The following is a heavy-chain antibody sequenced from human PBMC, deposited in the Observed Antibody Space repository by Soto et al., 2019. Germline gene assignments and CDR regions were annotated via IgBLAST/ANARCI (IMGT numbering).Heavy chain of an antibody. CDR1: GFIFSGYG. D-gene: IGHD2-8*01. J-gene: IGHJ6*02. V-gene: IGHV3-33*05. CDR2: ISYDESKT. Sequence: QLVESGGGVVQPGRSLRLSCSASGFIFSGYGMHWVRQAPGKGLEWVAVISYDESKTYYGDSVQGRFTISRDNSKNALFLQASSLRDEDTGVYYCARDRVMGSYFFAMAVWGQGTTVTV. CDR3: ARDRVMGSYFFAMAV.